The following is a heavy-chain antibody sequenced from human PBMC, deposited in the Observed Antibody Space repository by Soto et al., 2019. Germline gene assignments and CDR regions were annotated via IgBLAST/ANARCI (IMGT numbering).Heavy chain of an antibody. Sequence: EVQLVESGGGLVQPGGSRRLSCAASGFTFSNYWMHWVRQAPGKGLVWVSRISDDGGSTTYADSVKGRFTISRDNAKNMLYLQMNSLRAEDTAVYYCVRAGANDFWGQGTLVTVSS. CDR1: GFTFSNYW. D-gene: IGHD7-27*01. CDR3: VRAGANDF. J-gene: IGHJ4*02. CDR2: ISDDGGST. V-gene: IGHV3-74*01.